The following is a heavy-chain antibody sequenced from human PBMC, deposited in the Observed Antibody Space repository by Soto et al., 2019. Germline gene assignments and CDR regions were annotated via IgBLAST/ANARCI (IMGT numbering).Heavy chain of an antibody. V-gene: IGHV4-34*01. CDR3: GRSPSAYYDFWSGRDN. CDR1: GGSVNGYF. D-gene: IGHD3-3*01. J-gene: IGHJ4*02. Sequence: SETLSLTCAVYGGSVNGYFWSWIRQPPGKGLEWIGEINHNEITNYNPSLKSRVTISVVQSKNQFSLRLTSVTAADTAVYYCGRSPSAYYDFWSGRDNWGQGTLVTVSS. CDR2: INHNEIT.